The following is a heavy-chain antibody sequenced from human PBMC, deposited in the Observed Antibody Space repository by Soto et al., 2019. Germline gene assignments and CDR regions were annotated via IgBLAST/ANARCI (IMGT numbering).Heavy chain of an antibody. V-gene: IGHV3-23*01. D-gene: IGHD3-16*02. Sequence: EVQLLESGGGLVQPGGSLRLSCAASGFTFSSYAMSWVRQAPGKGLEWVSAISGSGGSTYYADSVKGRFTISRDNSKNTLYLQMNSLRAEDTAVYYCGRCHLGELSAPALKYWGQGTLVTVSS. J-gene: IGHJ4*02. CDR2: ISGSGGST. CDR3: GRCHLGELSAPALKY. CDR1: GFTFSSYA.